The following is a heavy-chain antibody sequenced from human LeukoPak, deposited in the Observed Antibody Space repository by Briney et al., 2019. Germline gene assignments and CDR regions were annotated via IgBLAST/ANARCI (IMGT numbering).Heavy chain of an antibody. CDR1: GYSISSGYY. CDR2: IYHSGST. J-gene: IGHJ4*02. Sequence: SETLSLTCAVSGYSISSGYYWGWIRQPPGKGLEWIGSIYHSGSTYYNPSLKSRVTISVDTSKNQFSLKLSSVTAADTAVYYCAREWGGSTVLDYWGQGTLVTVSS. CDR3: AREWGGSTVLDY. V-gene: IGHV4-38-2*02. D-gene: IGHD1-26*01.